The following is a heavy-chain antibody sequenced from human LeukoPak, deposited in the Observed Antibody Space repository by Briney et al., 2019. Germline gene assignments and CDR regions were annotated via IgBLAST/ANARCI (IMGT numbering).Heavy chain of an antibody. CDR2: IRYDGSEK. CDR3: AKDLTYDTTGFDY. CDR1: GFTFSSYG. V-gene: IGHV3-30*02. J-gene: IGHJ4*02. D-gene: IGHD3-22*01. Sequence: GGSLRLSCAASGFTFSSYGMHWVRQALGKGLDWVAFIRYDGSEKDYADSVKGRFTISRDNSKNTVYLEMNSLRAEDTAVYYCAKDLTYDTTGFDYWGQGTLVTVSS.